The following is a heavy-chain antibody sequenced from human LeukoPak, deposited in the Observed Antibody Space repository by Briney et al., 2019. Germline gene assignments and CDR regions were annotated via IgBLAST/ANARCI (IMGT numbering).Heavy chain of an antibody. Sequence: ASVKVSCKASGYTFTGYSMHWVRQAPGQGLEWMAWINPDSGATKYAQKFQGKVTMTRDTSISTAYMELTRLTSDDTAVYYCARSRYNWNANWFYPWGQGSLVSVSS. V-gene: IGHV1-2*02. CDR2: INPDSGAT. D-gene: IGHD1-1*01. CDR1: GYTFTGYS. CDR3: ARSRYNWNANWFYP. J-gene: IGHJ5*02.